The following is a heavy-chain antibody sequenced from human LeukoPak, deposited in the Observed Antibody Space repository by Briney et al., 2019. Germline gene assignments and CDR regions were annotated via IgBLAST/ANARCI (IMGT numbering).Heavy chain of an antibody. Sequence: SETLSLTCTVSGGSISSSSYYWGWIRQPPGKGLEWIGSIYYSGSTNYNPSLKSRVTISVDTSKNQFSLKLSSVTAADTAVYYCAREVVVVPAAENWFDPWGQGTLVTVSS. CDR1: GGSISSSSYY. V-gene: IGHV4-39*07. CDR2: IYYSGST. D-gene: IGHD2-2*01. J-gene: IGHJ5*02. CDR3: AREVVVVPAAENWFDP.